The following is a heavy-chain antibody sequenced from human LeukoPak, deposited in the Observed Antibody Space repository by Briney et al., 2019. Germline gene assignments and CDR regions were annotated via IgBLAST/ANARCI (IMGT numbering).Heavy chain of an antibody. V-gene: IGHV3-21*04. CDR3: AKEMGGLVLGGAFDI. CDR2: ISSSSSYI. D-gene: IGHD6-19*01. J-gene: IGHJ3*02. CDR1: GFTFSSYS. Sequence: GGSLRLSCAASGFTFSSYSMNWVRQAPGKGLEWVSSISSSSSYIYYADSVKGRFTIYRDNAKNSLYLQMNSLRAEDTAVYYCAKEMGGLVLGGAFDIWGQGTMVTVSS.